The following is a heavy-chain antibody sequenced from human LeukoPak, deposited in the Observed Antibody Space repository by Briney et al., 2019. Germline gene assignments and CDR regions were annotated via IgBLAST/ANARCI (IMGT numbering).Heavy chain of an antibody. Sequence: GESLKTSCKGSGYSFTSYWISWVRQMPGKGLEWMGRIDPSDSYTNYSPSFQRHVTISADKSISTAYLQWSSLKALDTAMYYCARLGELSPTTVDYWGEGTLVTVSS. CDR3: ARLGELSPTTVDY. CDR2: IDPSDSYT. CDR1: GYSFTSYW. J-gene: IGHJ4*02. D-gene: IGHD3-16*02. V-gene: IGHV5-10-1*01.